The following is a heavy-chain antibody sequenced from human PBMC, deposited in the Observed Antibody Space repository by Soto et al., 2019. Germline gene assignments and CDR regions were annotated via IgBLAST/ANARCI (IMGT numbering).Heavy chain of an antibody. V-gene: IGHV1-8*01. CDR2: MNPISGNT. J-gene: IGHJ4*02. CDR1: GYTFTSYD. CDR3: ARDLYRGYGDNSSNY. Sequence: QVQLVQSGAEVKKPGASVQVSCKAPGYTFTSYDINWVRQATGQGLEWMGWMNPISGNTGYAQKFQGRVTMARNTSITTAYMELSILRSEDTAVYYCARDLYRGYGDNSSNYWGQGTLVTVSS. D-gene: IGHD5-12*01.